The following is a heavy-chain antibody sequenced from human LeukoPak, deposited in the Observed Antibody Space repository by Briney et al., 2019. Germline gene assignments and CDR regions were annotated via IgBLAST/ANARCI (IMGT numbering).Heavy chain of an antibody. J-gene: IGHJ4*02. CDR3: ATDPDSSGYYYPIFDY. CDR2: ISYDGSNK. D-gene: IGHD3-22*01. CDR1: GFTFSSYA. Sequence: GGSLRLSCAASGFTFSSYAMHWVRQAPGKGLVWVAIISYDGSNKYYADSVKGRFTISRDNSKNTLYLQINSLRAEDTAVYYCATDPDSSGYYYPIFDYWAREPWSPSPQ. V-gene: IGHV3-30-3*01.